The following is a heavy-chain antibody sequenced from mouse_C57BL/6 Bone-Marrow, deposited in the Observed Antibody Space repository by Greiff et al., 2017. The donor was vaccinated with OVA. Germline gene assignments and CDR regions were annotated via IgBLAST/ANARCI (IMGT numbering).Heavy chain of an antibody. D-gene: IGHD4-1*01. CDR1: GFTFSSYG. CDR2: ISSGGSYT. V-gene: IGHV5-6*02. CDR3: ARRLGLYFDY. J-gene: IGHJ2*01. Sequence: EVKLVESGGDLVKPGGSLKLSCAASGFTFSSYGMSWVRQTPDKRLEWVATISSGGSYTYYPDSVKGRFTISRDNAKNTLYLQMSSLKSEDTAMDNCARRLGLYFDYWGQGTTLTVSS.